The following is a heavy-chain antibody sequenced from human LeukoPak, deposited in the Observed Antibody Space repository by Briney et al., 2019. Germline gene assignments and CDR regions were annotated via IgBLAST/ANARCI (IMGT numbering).Heavy chain of an antibody. D-gene: IGHD6-13*01. Sequence: PGGSLRLSCAASGFTVSSNYMSWVRQAPGKGLEWVSVIYSGGSTYYADSVKGRFTISRDNSKNTLYLQMNSLRAEDTAVYYCARQPTTIAAAGAIDYWGQGTLVTVSS. J-gene: IGHJ4*02. CDR3: ARQPTTIAAAGAIDY. CDR2: IYSGGST. V-gene: IGHV3-66*04. CDR1: GFTVSSNY.